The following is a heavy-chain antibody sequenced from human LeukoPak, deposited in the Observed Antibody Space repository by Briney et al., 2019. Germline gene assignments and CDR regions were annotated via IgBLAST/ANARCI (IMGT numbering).Heavy chain of an antibody. Sequence: GGSLRLSCAASGFTFSSYAMHWVRQAPGKGLEWVAVISYDGSNKYYADSVKGRFTISRDNSKNTLYLQMNSLRAEDTAVYYCARGTVYCSGGSCYRKDWFDPWGRGTLVTVSS. D-gene: IGHD2-15*01. CDR2: ISYDGSNK. V-gene: IGHV3-30*04. CDR3: ARGTVYCSGGSCYRKDWFDP. CDR1: GFTFSSYA. J-gene: IGHJ5*02.